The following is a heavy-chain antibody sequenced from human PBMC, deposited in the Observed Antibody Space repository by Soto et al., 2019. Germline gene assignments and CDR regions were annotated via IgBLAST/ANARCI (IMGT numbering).Heavy chain of an antibody. J-gene: IGHJ4*02. CDR2: IYPGDSDT. Sequence: PGESLKICCKGSGCSFTSYWIGWVRQMPGKGLVWRGMIYPGDSDTTYSPSFQGQVTIAADKSISTAYLQWSSLKASDTAMYYCARSPPPYDGSGSTLHYVDYRGQGTLVTVSS. CDR3: ARSPPPYDGSGSTLHYVDY. CDR1: GCSFTSYW. V-gene: IGHV5-51*01. D-gene: IGHD3-10*01.